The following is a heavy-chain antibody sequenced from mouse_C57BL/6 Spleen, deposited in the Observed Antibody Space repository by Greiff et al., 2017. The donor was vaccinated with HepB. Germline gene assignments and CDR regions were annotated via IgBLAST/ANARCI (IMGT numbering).Heavy chain of an antibody. V-gene: IGHV8-12*01. J-gene: IGHJ3*01. D-gene: IGHD1-1*01. CDR2: IYWDDDK. CDR1: GFSLSTSGMG. Sequence: QVTLKESGPGLLQSSQTLSLTCSFSGFSLSTSGMGVSWIRQPSGKGLEWLAHIYWDDDKRYNPSLKSRRTISKDTSRNQVFLKITSVDTADTATYYGARRGDGSEGFAYWGQGTLVTVSA. CDR3: ARRGDGSEGFAY.